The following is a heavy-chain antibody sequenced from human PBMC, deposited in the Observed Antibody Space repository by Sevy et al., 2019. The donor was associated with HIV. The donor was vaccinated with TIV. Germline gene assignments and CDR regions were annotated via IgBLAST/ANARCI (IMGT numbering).Heavy chain of an antibody. V-gene: IGHV4-59*08. CDR2: IYYNGNI. CDR3: AGENAWGRGYS. CDR1: GGSITSLY. Sequence: SETLSLTCTVSGGSITSLYWNRIRQPPGKGLEWIANIYYNGNINYNPSLKSRVTLSLDTYKNQCSLRLSSVTAADTAMYYCAGENAWGRGYSWGQGTLVTVSS. D-gene: IGHD1-26*01. J-gene: IGHJ4*02.